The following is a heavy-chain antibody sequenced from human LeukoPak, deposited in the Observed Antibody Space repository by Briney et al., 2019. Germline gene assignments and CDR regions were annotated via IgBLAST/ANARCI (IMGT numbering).Heavy chain of an antibody. CDR2: ISYDGSNK. CDR1: GFTFSSYA. D-gene: IGHD3-22*01. V-gene: IGHV3-30*01. Sequence: GGSLRLSCAASGFTFSSYAMHGVRQAPGKGLEWVAVISYDGSNKYYADSVKGRLTISRDNSKNTLYLQMNSLRAEDTAVYYCARDRVVGYYYDSRGGGPDYWGQRTLVTVSS. J-gene: IGHJ4*02. CDR3: ARDRVVGYYYDSRGGGPDY.